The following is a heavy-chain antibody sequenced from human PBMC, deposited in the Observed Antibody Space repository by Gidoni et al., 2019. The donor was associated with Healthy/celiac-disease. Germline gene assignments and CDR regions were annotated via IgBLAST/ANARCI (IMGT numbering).Heavy chain of an antibody. D-gene: IGHD2-15*01. J-gene: IGHJ2*01. Sequence: EVQLVESGGGLVQPGRSLRLSCAASGFTFDDYAMHWVRQAPGKGLGWVSGISWNSGSIGYADSVKGRFTISRDNAKNSLYLQMNSLRAEDTALYYCAKDEDIWGGYFDLWGRGTLVTVSS. CDR1: GFTFDDYA. CDR2: ISWNSGSI. CDR3: AKDEDIWGGYFDL. V-gene: IGHV3-9*01.